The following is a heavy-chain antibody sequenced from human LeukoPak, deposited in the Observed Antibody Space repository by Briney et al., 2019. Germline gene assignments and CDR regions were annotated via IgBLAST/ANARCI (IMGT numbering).Heavy chain of an antibody. CDR2: ISSSSSYI. CDR3: AREGYYGSGSYGNYYGMDV. V-gene: IGHV3-21*01. CDR1: GFTFSSYS. Sequence: PGGSLRLSCAASGFTFSSYSMNWARQAPGKGLEWVSSISSSSSYIYYADSVKGRFTISRDNAKNSLYLQMNSLRAEDTAVYYCAREGYYGSGSYGNYYGMDVWGKGTTVTVSS. J-gene: IGHJ6*04. D-gene: IGHD3-10*01.